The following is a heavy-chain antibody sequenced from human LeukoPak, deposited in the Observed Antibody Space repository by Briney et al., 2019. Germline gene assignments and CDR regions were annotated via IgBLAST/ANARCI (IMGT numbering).Heavy chain of an antibody. V-gene: IGHV1-69*04. CDR1: GGTFSSYA. D-gene: IGHD3-22*01. CDR2: IIPILGIA. CDR3: ARHRAYSYDSSDEYYFDY. J-gene: IGHJ4*02. Sequence: SVKVSCKASGGTFSSYAISWVRQAPGQGLEWMGRIIPILGIANYAQKFQGRVTITADKSTSTAYMELSSLRSEDTAVYYCARHRAYSYDSSDEYYFDYWGQGTLVTVSS.